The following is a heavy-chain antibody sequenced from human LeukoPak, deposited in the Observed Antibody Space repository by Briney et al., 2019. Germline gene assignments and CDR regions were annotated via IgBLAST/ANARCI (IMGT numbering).Heavy chain of an antibody. V-gene: IGHV4-38-2*01. CDR2: IYNSGST. CDR3: PAVDDYGDYVTGFDP. J-gene: IGHJ5*02. Sequence: SETLSLICAVSGSSIDTGYYWGWIRQSPGKGLEWIGSIYNSGSTYYNPSLKSRVTISVDTSKNQFSLKLSSVTAADTAVYYCPAVDDYGDYVTGFDPWGQGTLVTVSS. D-gene: IGHD4-17*01. CDR1: GSSIDTGYY.